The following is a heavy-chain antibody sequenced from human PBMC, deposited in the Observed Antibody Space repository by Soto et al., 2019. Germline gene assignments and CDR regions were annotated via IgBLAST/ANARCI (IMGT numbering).Heavy chain of an antibody. Sequence: QVQLVQSGAEVKKPGASVKVSCKASGYTFTSYGISWVRQAPGQGLEWMGWISAYNGNTNYAQKPQGRVTMTTXTXTXXAYMELRSLRSDDTAVYYCARDRGRSSWYYALNDYWGQGTLVTVSS. V-gene: IGHV1-18*01. J-gene: IGHJ4*02. D-gene: IGHD6-13*01. CDR3: ARDRGRSSWYYALNDY. CDR1: GYTFTSYG. CDR2: ISAYNGNT.